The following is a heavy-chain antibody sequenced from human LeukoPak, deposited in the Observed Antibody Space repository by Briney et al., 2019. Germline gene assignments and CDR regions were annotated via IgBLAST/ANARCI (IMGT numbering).Heavy chain of an antibody. CDR2: IYHSGST. D-gene: IGHD4-17*01. J-gene: IGHJ2*01. CDR1: GGSISSGGYY. V-gene: IGHV4-30-2*05. CDR3: ARSTVTRDWYFDL. Sequence: TLSLTCTVSGGSISSGGYYWSWIRQPPGKGLEWIGYIYHSGSTYYNPSLKSRVTISVDTSKNQFSLKLSSVTAADTAVYYCARSTVTRDWYFDLWGRGTLVTVSS.